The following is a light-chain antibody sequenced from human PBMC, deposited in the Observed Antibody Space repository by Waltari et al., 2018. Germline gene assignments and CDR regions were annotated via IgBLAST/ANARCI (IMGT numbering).Light chain of an antibody. V-gene: IGKV1-5*03. Sequence: DIQRTQSPSTLSPSVGDRVTITCRASQSITNWLAWYQQKPGKAPKHLSYRASNLESGLPSWFSGSASDTEFTLTISSIQPDDVATYYCQQYDKYWTVGQGTKVEIK. CDR2: RAS. J-gene: IGKJ1*01. CDR1: QSITNW. CDR3: QQYDKYWT.